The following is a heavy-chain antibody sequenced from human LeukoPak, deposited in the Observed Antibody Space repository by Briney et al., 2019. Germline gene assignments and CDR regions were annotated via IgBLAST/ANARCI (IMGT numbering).Heavy chain of an antibody. CDR2: INPNSGGT. J-gene: IGHJ4*02. Sequence: ASVKVSCKASGYTFTGYYMHWVRQAPGQGLEWMGWINPNSGGTNYAQKFQGRVTMTRDTSISTAYMELSRLRSDDTAVYYCARDEGGHVDTAMDGDYWGQGTLVTVSS. CDR3: ARDEGGHVDTAMDGDY. D-gene: IGHD5-18*01. V-gene: IGHV1-2*02. CDR1: GYTFTGYY.